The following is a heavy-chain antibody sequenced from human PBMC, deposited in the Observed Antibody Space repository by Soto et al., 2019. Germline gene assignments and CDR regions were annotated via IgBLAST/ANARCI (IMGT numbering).Heavy chain of an antibody. J-gene: IGHJ4*02. CDR3: ATTESVLRFLEWLFPEGGTFDY. CDR2: ISYDGSNK. V-gene: IGHV3-30*03. Sequence: QVQLVESGGGVVQPGRSLRLSCAASGFTFSSYGMHWVRQAPGKGLEWVAVISYDGSNKYYADSVKGRFTISRDNSKNTLYLQMNSLRAEDTAVYYCATTESVLRFLEWLFPEGGTFDYWGQGTLVTVSS. CDR1: GFTFSSYG. D-gene: IGHD3-3*01.